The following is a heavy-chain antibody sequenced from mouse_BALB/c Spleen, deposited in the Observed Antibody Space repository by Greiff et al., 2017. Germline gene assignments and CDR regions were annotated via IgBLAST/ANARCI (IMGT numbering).Heavy chain of an antibody. CDR2: IRNKANGYTK. CDR3: ARGGGNYAMDY. J-gene: IGHJ4*01. D-gene: IGHD2-14*01. V-gene: IGHV7-3*02. CDR1: GFTFTDYY. Sequence: EVKLVESGGGLVQPGGSLRLSCATSGFTFTDYYMSWVRQPPGKALEWLGFIRNKANGYTKEYSASVKGRFTISRDNSQSILYLQMNTLRAEDSATYYCARGGGNYAMDYWGLGTSVTVSS.